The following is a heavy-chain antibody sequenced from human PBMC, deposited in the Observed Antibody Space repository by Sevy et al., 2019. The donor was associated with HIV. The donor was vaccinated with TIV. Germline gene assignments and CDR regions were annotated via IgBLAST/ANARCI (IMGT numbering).Heavy chain of an antibody. V-gene: IGHV3-33*01. CDR2: IWYDGTDK. CDR1: GFIFSNYA. CDR3: ARYWGRDGHSIDY. Sequence: GGSLRLSCATSGFIFSNYAMQWIRQAPGKGLEWVAVIWYDGTDKYYADSVQGRFTISRDNSKNTLYLQMNSLRVEDTAVYYCARYWGRDGHSIDYWGQGTLITVSS. D-gene: IGHD3-16*01. J-gene: IGHJ4*02.